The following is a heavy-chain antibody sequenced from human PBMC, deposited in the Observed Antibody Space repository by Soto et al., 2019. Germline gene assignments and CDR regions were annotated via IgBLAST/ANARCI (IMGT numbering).Heavy chain of an antibody. CDR3: ASHPRDSSGYWYYFDY. Sequence: VKVSCKASGYTLIMYYIHWMRQAPGQGLEWMGLINPSGGSTTYAQKFQGRVTMTRDTSTSTVYMDLSSLKSEDTAVYYCASHPRDSSGYWYYFDYWGQGTLVTVSS. CDR2: INPSGGST. J-gene: IGHJ4*02. CDR1: GYTLIMYY. D-gene: IGHD3-22*01. V-gene: IGHV1-46*01.